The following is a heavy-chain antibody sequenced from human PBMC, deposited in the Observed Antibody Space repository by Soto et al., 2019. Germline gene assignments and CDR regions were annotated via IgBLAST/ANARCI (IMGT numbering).Heavy chain of an antibody. D-gene: IGHD3-10*01. CDR2: ISATSGTI. CDR3: GRYNSGTFYADY. J-gene: IGHJ4*02. CDR1: GFTFSGYR. Sequence: GGSLRLSCAASGFTFSGYRMSWVRQAPGKGLEWVSYISATSGTIYYADSVKGRFTISRDNAKNSLYLQMSSLRAEDTAVYYCGRYNSGTFYADYWGQGTLVTVSS. V-gene: IGHV3-48*01.